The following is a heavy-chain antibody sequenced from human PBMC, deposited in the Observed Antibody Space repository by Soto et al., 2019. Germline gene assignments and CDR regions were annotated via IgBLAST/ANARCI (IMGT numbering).Heavy chain of an antibody. CDR2: INHSGST. CDR1: GESFSNYY. CDR3: ARVRVYGSGSYVRSRRTNWFDP. V-gene: IGHV4-34*01. D-gene: IGHD3-10*01. J-gene: IGHJ5*02. Sequence: SETRSLTSAGYGESFSNYYWSWIRQPPGKGLEWIGEINHSGSTNYNPSLKSLVTISVDTSKNQFSLKLSSVTAADTAVYYCARVRVYGSGSYVRSRRTNWFDPWGQGTLVTVSS.